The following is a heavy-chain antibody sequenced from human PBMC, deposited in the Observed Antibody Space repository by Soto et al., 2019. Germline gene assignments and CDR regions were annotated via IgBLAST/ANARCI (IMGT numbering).Heavy chain of an antibody. CDR2: VNPSGGAT. V-gene: IGHV1-46*01. CDR3: ARDHSDGSSGYRYWWFDP. J-gene: IGHJ5*02. CDR1: GYTFTNNW. D-gene: IGHD3-22*01. Sequence: QVQLVQSGAEVKKPGASVKVSCKASGYTFTNNWIHWVRQAPGQGLEWLGVVNPSGGATVYAQRFQGGVTMNRDTSTSTVYMDLSGLRSEDTAVYYCARDHSDGSSGYRYWWFDPWGQGTLVAVSS.